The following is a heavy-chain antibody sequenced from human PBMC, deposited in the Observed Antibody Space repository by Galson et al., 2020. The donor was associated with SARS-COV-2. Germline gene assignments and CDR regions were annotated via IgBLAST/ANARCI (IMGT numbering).Heavy chain of an antibody. CDR3: ARADIVVVPAATGDYYYGMDV. D-gene: IGHD2-2*01. J-gene: IGHJ6*02. CDR1: GFTFSSYS. CDR2: ISSSSSTI. V-gene: IGHV3-48*04. Sequence: GGSLRLSCAASGFTFSSYSMNWVRQAPGKGLEWVSYISSSSSTIYYADSVKGRFTISRDNAKNSLYLQMNSLRAEDTAVYYCARADIVVVPAATGDYYYGMDVWGQGTTVTVSS.